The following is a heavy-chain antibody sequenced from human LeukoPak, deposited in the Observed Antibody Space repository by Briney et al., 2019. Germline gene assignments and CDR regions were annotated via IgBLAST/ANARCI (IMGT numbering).Heavy chain of an antibody. V-gene: IGHV4-39*07. Sequence: SETLSLTCTVSGGSISSSSYYWGWIRQPPGKGLEWIGSIYYSGSTYYNPSLKSRVTISVDTSKNQFSLKLSSVTAADTAVYYCARFADNGGYIHYYYYMDVWGKGTTVTVSS. J-gene: IGHJ6*03. CDR1: GGSISSSSYY. CDR3: ARFADNGGYIHYYYYMDV. D-gene: IGHD5-18*01. CDR2: IYYSGST.